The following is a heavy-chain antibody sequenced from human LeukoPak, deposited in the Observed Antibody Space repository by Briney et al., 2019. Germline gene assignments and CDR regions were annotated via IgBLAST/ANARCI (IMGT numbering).Heavy chain of an antibody. Sequence: GASVKVSCKASGYTFTSYDINWARQATGQGLEWMGWMNPNSGNTGYAQKFQGRVTITRNTSISTAYMELSSLRSEDTAVYYCARFRVSALTAFDYWGQGTLVTVSS. CDR2: MNPNSGNT. CDR1: GYTFTSYD. D-gene: IGHD3-10*01. J-gene: IGHJ4*02. V-gene: IGHV1-8*03. CDR3: ARFRVSALTAFDY.